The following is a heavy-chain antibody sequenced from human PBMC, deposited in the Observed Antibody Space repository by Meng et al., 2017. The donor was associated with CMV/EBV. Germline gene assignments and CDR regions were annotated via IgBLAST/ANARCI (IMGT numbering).Heavy chain of an antibody. Sequence: ASVKVSCKASGYTFTSYDINWVRQATGQGLEWMGWMNPNSGNTGYAQKFQGRVTMTRNTSISTAYMELSSLRSEDTAVYYCARSPTNQEDSSSWYSLIQDWFDPWGQGTLVTVSS. CDR2: MNPNSGNT. CDR1: GYTFTSYD. V-gene: IGHV1-8*01. D-gene: IGHD6-13*01. CDR3: ARSPTNQEDSSSWYSLIQDWFDP. J-gene: IGHJ5*02.